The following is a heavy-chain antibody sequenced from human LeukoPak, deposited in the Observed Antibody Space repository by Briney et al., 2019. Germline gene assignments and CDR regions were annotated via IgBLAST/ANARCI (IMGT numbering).Heavy chain of an antibody. Sequence: GGSLRLPCAASGFTFSSYGMHWVRQAPGKGLEWVAFIRYDGSNKYYADSAKGRFTISRDNSKNTLYLQMNSLRAEDTAVYYCAKDRPGSDFWSGYYPYYFDYWGQGTLVTVSS. CDR3: AKDRPGSDFWSGYYPYYFDY. D-gene: IGHD3-3*01. CDR1: GFTFSSYG. CDR2: IRYDGSNK. V-gene: IGHV3-30*02. J-gene: IGHJ4*02.